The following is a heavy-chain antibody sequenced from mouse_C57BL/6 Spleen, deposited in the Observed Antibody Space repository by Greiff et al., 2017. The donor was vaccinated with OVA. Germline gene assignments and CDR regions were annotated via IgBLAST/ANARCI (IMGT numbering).Heavy chain of an antibody. CDR2: IRSKSSNYAT. Sequence: DVQLQESGGGLVQPKGSLKLSCAASGFTFNTYAMHWVRQAPGKGLEWVARIRSKSSNYATYYADSVKDRFTISRDDSQSMLYLQMNNLKTEDTAMYYCVSSVVATDYYAMDYWGQGTSVTVSS. CDR3: VSSVVATDYYAMDY. J-gene: IGHJ4*01. D-gene: IGHD1-1*01. V-gene: IGHV10-3*01. CDR1: GFTFNTYA.